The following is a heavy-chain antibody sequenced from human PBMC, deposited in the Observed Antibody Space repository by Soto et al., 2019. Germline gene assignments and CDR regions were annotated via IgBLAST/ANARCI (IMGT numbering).Heavy chain of an antibody. D-gene: IGHD5-18*01. CDR1: GYTFTDYY. V-gene: IGHV1-2*02. Sequence: ASVKVSCKTSGYTFTDYYTHWVRQAPGQGLEWMGWMNPKSGGAYFAQKFQGRVTLTRDTSIGTAYIEVNSLTSDDTAVYFCTGENIEKSDGLYDAFDIWGKGTMVTVSS. J-gene: IGHJ3*02. CDR2: MNPKSGGA. CDR3: TGENIEKSDGLYDAFDI.